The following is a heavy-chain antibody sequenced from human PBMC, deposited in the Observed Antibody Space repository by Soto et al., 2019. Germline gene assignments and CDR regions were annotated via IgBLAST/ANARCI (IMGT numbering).Heavy chain of an antibody. CDR1: GYPFSDSY. D-gene: IGHD1-1*01. CDR3: AREPATSKPEGVDF. V-gene: IGHV1-2*02. Sequence: GASVKVSCKASGYPFSDSYIHWVRQAPGQGLEWMGWINPNSGGTKYAPKFQGGVTMTRDRAITTAYRELSRLRSGDTAVYYCAREPATSKPEGVDFWGQGTLVTVSS. CDR2: INPNSGGT. J-gene: IGHJ4*02.